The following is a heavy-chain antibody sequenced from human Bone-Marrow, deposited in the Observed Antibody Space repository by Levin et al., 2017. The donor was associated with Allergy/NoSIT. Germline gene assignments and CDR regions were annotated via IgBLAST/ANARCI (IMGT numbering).Heavy chain of an antibody. CDR1: GFTFSDYV. CDR2: IWYDGSNK. J-gene: IGHJ4*02. CDR3: VRALVVVAATPDY. Sequence: GESLKISCAASGFTFSDYVFHWVRQAPGKGLEWVSIIWYDGSNKYYADSVKGRFTISRDNSKNTLSLQMNSLRAEDTAVYYCVRALVVVAATPDYWGQGTLVTVSS. D-gene: IGHD2-15*01. V-gene: IGHV3-33*08.